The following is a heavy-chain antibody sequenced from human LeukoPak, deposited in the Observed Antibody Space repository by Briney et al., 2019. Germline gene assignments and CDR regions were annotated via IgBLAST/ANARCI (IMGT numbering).Heavy chain of an antibody. CDR3: ARAVGTTTGLFDY. D-gene: IGHD1-26*01. CDR2: IYHSGST. Sequence: SETLSLTCAVSGGSISSSNWWSWVRQPPGKGLEWIGEIYHSGSTNYNPSLRSRVTISVDKSKNQFSLKLSSVTAADTAVYYCARAVGTTTGLFDYWGQGALVTVSS. CDR1: GGSISSSNW. J-gene: IGHJ4*02. V-gene: IGHV4-4*02.